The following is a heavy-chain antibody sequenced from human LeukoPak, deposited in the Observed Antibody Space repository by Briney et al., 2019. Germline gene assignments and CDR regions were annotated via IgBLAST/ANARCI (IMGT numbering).Heavy chain of an antibody. J-gene: IGHJ4*02. CDR1: GFTFSTFA. D-gene: IGHD2-8*02. V-gene: IGHV3-23*01. CDR3: ATYRQVLLPFES. CDR2: IFPSGGEI. Sequence: GGSLRLSCAASGFTFSTFAMIWVRQPPRKGLEWVSSIFPSGGEIHYADSVRGRFTISRDNSKSTLSLQMNSLRAEDTAIYYCATYRQVLLPFESWGQGTLVTVSS.